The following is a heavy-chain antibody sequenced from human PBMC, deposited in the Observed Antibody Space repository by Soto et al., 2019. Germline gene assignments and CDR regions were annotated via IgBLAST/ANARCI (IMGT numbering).Heavy chain of an antibody. D-gene: IGHD6-13*01. CDR2: IIPIFGTA. CDR3: ARDAESWSSSWYGYFDY. V-gene: IGHV1-69*01. CDR1: GGTFSSYA. Sequence: QVQLVQSGAEVKKPGSSVKVSCKASGGTFSSYAISWVRQAPGQGLEWMGGIIPIFGTANYAQKFQGRVTITADESTSTAYMELSSLRSEVTSVYYCARDAESWSSSWYGYFDYWGQGTLVTVSS. J-gene: IGHJ4*02.